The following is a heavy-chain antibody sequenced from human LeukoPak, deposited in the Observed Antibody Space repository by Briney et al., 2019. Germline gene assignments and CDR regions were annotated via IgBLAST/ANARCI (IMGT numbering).Heavy chain of an antibody. CDR3: ARGWVVGATIDY. V-gene: IGHV4-34*01. D-gene: IGHD1-26*01. CDR2: INHSGST. CDR1: GGSFSGYY. J-gene: IGHJ4*02. Sequence: SETLSPTCAVYGGSFSGYYWSWIRQPPGKGLEWIGEINHSGSTNYNPSLKSRVTISVDTSKNQFSLKLSSVTAADTAVYYCARGWVVGATIDYWDQGTLVTVSS.